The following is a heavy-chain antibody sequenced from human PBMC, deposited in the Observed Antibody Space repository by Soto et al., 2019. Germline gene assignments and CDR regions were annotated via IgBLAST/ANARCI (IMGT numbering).Heavy chain of an antibody. J-gene: IGHJ4*02. CDR1: GGTFSSYT. D-gene: IGHD2-15*01. CDR2: IIPILGIA. V-gene: IGHV1-69*02. CDR3: ARVSCSGGSCYSDY. Sequence: QVQLVQSGAEVKKPGSSVKVSCKASGGTFSSYTISWVRQAPGQGLEWMGRIIPILGIANYAQKFQGRVTITADKSTSTADMELSSLRSKDTAVYYCARVSCSGGSCYSDYWGQGTLVTVSS.